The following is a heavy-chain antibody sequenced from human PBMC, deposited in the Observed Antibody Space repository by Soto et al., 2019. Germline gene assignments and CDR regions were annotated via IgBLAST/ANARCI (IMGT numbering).Heavy chain of an antibody. Sequence: SETLSLTCAVSCFSISSGYFWGWIRQPPGKGPEWLGSIYHSGTTYYNPSVKGRVTISVDTSKNQFSLKMSSVTAADTAVYYCARDSSGYYWFDPWGQGTLVTVSS. CDR3: ARDSSGYYWFDP. CDR1: CFSISSGYF. J-gene: IGHJ5*02. V-gene: IGHV4-38-2*02. D-gene: IGHD3-22*01. CDR2: IYHSGTT.